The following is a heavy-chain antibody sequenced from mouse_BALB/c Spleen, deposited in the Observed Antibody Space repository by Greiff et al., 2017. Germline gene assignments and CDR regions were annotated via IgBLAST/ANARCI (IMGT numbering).Heavy chain of an antibody. CDR1: GFTFSSFG. Sequence: DVKLVESGGGLVQPGGSRKLSCAASGFTFSSFGMHWVRQAPEKGLEWVAYISSGRSTIYYADTVKGRFTISRDNPKNTLFLQITSLRSQDTAMYYCARSSSWGYFDDWGQGTTLTVSS. CDR3: ARSSSWGYFDD. CDR2: ISSGRSTI. D-gene: IGHD1-1*01. V-gene: IGHV5-17*02. J-gene: IGHJ2*01.